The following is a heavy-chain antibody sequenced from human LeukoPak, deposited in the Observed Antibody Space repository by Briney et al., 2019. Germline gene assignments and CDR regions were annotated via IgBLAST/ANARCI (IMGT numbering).Heavy chain of an antibody. CDR2: INPGGSSI. D-gene: IGHD1-14*01. Sequence: GGSLRLSCAASGFTFSSHWMHWVRQVPGKGLVWVARINPGGSSITYADSVKGRFTISRDNAKNTLYLQMDSLRAEDTGVYYCARSNQADDYWGQGTLVTVSS. V-gene: IGHV3-74*01. J-gene: IGHJ4*02. CDR3: ARSNQADDY. CDR1: GFTFSSHW.